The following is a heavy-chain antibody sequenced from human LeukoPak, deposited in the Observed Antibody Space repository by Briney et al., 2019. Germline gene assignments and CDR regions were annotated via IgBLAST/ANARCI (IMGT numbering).Heavy chain of an antibody. CDR3: ARTDYDFWSGPNWFDP. V-gene: IGHV4-61*02. Sequence: TLSLICTVSGGSISSGSYYWSWIRQPAGKGLEWIGRIYTSGSTNYTPSLKSRVTISVDTSKNQFSLKLSSVTAADTAVYYCARTDYDFWSGPNWFDPWGQGTLVTVSS. J-gene: IGHJ5*02. CDR1: GGSISSGSYY. D-gene: IGHD3-3*01. CDR2: IYTSGST.